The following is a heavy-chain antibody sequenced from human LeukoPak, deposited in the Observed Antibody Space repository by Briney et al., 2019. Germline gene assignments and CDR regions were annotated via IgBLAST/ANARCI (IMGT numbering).Heavy chain of an antibody. D-gene: IGHD3-16*01. V-gene: IGHV3-21*01. CDR3: ARERTSYAYGLGVGY. CDR1: GFSFNTYS. J-gene: IGHJ4*02. CDR2: ISRTSEST. Sequence: GGSLRLSCAASGFSFNTYSMTWVRQAPGKGLEWVSIISRTSESTFYADSVKGRFTISRDNAKNSLYLQMNSLRAEDTAVYYCARERTSYAYGLGVGYWGQGSLVTVSS.